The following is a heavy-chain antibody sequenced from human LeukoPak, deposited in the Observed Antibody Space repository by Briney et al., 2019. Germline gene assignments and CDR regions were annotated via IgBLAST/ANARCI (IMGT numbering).Heavy chain of an antibody. Sequence: SETLSLTCTVSGGSISSSSYYWGWIPPPPGKGPEWIGSIYYSGSTYYNPSLKSRVTISVDTSKNQFSLKLSSVTAADTAVYYCARVDILAGYPIDHWGQGTLVTVSS. D-gene: IGHD3-9*01. CDR1: GGSISSSSYY. CDR2: IYYSGST. J-gene: IGHJ4*02. V-gene: IGHV4-39*01. CDR3: ARVDILAGYPIDH.